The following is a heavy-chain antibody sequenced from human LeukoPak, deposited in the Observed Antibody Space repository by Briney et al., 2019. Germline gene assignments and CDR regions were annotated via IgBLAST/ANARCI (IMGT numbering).Heavy chain of an antibody. CDR1: GYTFTSYD. CDR3: ARGMGYSSGWYYFDY. V-gene: IGHV1-8*03. CDR2: MNPNSGNT. J-gene: IGHJ4*02. D-gene: IGHD6-19*01. Sequence: GASVKVSCKASGYTFTSYDINWVRQATGQGLEWMGWMNPNSGNTGYAQKFQGRVTITRNTSISTAYMELSSLRSEDTAVYYCARGMGYSSGWYYFDYWGQGTLVTVSS.